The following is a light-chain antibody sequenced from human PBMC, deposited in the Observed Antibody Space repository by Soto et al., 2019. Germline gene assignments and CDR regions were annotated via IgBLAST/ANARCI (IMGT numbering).Light chain of an antibody. V-gene: IGKV1-27*01. Sequence: DIQMTQSPSSLSASVRDRVTITCRASQGISNYLAWYQQKPGKVPMLLIYAASTLQSGVPSRFSGSGSGTDFTLTISSPQPEDVANCYSQKYESAPSTFGEGTKVEIK. CDR2: AAS. J-gene: IGKJ1*01. CDR3: QKYESAPST. CDR1: QGISNY.